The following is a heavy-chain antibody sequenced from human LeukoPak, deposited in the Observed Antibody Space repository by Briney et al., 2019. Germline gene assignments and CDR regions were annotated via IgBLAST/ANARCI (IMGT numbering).Heavy chain of an antibody. J-gene: IGHJ5*02. D-gene: IGHD3-3*01. CDR1: GFTVSSNY. CDR3: ARDYYDFWSGYTNWFDP. CDR2: ISSSSSYI. V-gene: IGHV3-21*01. Sequence: GGSLRLSCAASGFTVSSNYMSWVRQAPGKGLEWVSSISSSSSYIYYADSVKGRFTISRDNAKNSLYLQMNSLRAEDTAVYYCARDYYDFWSGYTNWFDPWGQGTLVTVSS.